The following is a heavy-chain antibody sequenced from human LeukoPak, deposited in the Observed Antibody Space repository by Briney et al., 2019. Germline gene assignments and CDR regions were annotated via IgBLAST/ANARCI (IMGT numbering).Heavy chain of an antibody. CDR1: GFTFSSYG. CDR3: AKDRYGSGSYSNFDY. V-gene: IGHV3-30*18. J-gene: IGHJ4*02. D-gene: IGHD3-10*01. Sequence: GRSLRLSCAASGFTFSSYGMHWVRRAPGKGLEWVAVISYDGSNKYYADSVKGRFTISRDNSKNTLYLQMNSLRAEDTAVYYCAKDRYGSGSYSNFDYWGQGTLVTVSS. CDR2: ISYDGSNK.